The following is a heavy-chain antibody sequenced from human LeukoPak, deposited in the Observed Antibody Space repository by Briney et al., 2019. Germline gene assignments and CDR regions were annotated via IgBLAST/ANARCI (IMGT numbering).Heavy chain of an antibody. V-gene: IGHV3-23*01. Sequence: GGSLRLSCIASGFTFSTHGMSWVRQAPGKGLEWVSAISVSGTTYHADSVRGRFTISRDNSKNTLYLQMNSLRAEDTALYYRAKDVKAYGDKVDYWGQGTLVTVCS. CDR3: AKDVKAYGDKVDY. J-gene: IGHJ4*02. CDR2: ISVSGTT. D-gene: IGHD4-17*01. CDR1: GFTFSTHG.